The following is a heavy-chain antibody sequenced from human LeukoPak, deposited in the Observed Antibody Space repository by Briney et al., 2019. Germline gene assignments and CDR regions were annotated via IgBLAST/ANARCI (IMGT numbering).Heavy chain of an antibody. CDR3: ARDPNSSGLIDY. J-gene: IGHJ4*02. V-gene: IGHV1-46*01. D-gene: IGHD6-25*01. Sequence: ASVKISCKTSGYTFTSNYVHWVRQAPGQGLEWMGIINPSGGNTRYAQRFQGRVTMTRDTSTSTVYMGLSNLTSQDTAVYYCARDPNSSGLIDYWGQGSLVTVSS. CDR2: INPSGGNT. CDR1: GYTFTSNY.